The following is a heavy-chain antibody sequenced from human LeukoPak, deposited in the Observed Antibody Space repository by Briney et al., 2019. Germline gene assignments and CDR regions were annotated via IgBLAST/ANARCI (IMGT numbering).Heavy chain of an antibody. Sequence: SETLSLTCAVYGGSFSGYYWSWIRQPPGKGLEWIGEINHSGSTNYNPSLKSRVTISVDTSKNQLSLKLSSVTAADTAVYYCARQTGSGLFILPGGQGTLVTVSS. D-gene: IGHD3/OR15-3a*01. J-gene: IGHJ4*02. CDR2: INHSGST. CDR1: GGSFSGYY. V-gene: IGHV4-34*01. CDR3: ARQTGSGLFILP.